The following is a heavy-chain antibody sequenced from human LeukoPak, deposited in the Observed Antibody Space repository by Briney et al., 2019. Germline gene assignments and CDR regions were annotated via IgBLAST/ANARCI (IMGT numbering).Heavy chain of an antibody. D-gene: IGHD1-26*01. CDR3: AEGVEATGFDY. CDR2: INHSGST. CDR1: GGSFSGYY. V-gene: IGHV4-34*01. Sequence: SETLSLTCAVYGGSFSGYYWSWIRQPPGKGLEWIGEINHSGSTNYNPSLKSRVTISVDTSKNQFSLKLSSVTAADTAVYYCAEGVEATGFDYWGQGTLVTVSS. J-gene: IGHJ4*02.